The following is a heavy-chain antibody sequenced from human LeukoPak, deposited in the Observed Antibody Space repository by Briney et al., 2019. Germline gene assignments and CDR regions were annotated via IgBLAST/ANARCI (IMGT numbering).Heavy chain of an antibody. V-gene: IGHV4-34*01. CDR3: ERGGRRWKL. D-gene: IGHD5-24*01. CDR1: GGSSGGGY. CDR2: INHSGST. Sequence: SETLSLTCAVYGGSSGGGYWSSIRQPPGKGLEWIGEINHSGSTNYNPSLKSRVTISVDMSKNQFSLKLSSVTAADTAVYYCERGGRRWKLWGQGTLVTVSS. J-gene: IGHJ1*01.